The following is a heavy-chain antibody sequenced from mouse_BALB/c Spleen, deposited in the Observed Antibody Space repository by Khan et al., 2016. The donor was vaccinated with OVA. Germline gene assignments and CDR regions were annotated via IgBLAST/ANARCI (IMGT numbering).Heavy chain of an antibody. Sequence: VQLQQSGPDLVKPGASLKISCKVSGYSFTLYYISWLKQRYRENIEWIGRFNTNTDNINYNQEFTSKALLTVDKSYNTAYLELRLLTSEESAVSFWASGYDCCASWGQGTLVTGSA. CDR2: FNTNTDNI. V-gene: IGHV1-26*01. J-gene: IGHJ3*01. CDR1: GYSFTLYY. D-gene: IGHD2-14*01. CDR3: ASGYDCCAS.